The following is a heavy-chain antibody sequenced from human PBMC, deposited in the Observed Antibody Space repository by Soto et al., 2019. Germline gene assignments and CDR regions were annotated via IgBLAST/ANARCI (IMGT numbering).Heavy chain of an antibody. Sequence: GSLRLSCAASGFTFSSYAMSWVRQAPGKGLEWVSAISGSGGSTSYAQKFQGRVTMTRDTSTSTVYMELSSLRSEDTAVYYCARDWTQYSSGCTGVYWGQGTLVTVSS. V-gene: IGHV3-23*01. D-gene: IGHD6-19*01. CDR3: ARDWTQYSSGCTGVY. J-gene: IGHJ4*02. CDR2: ISGSGGST. CDR1: GFTFSSYA.